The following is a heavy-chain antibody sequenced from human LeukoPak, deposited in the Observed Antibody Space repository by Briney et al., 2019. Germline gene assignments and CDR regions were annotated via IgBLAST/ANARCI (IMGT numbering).Heavy chain of an antibody. CDR3: ARVGRITMVRGAPGSDFDY. CDR2: IYYSGST. D-gene: IGHD3-10*01. CDR1: GGSISSGDYY. J-gene: IGHJ4*02. V-gene: IGHV4-31*03. Sequence: PSQTLSLTCTVSGGSISSGDYYWSWIRQHPGKGLEWIGYIYYSGSTYYNPSLKSRVTISVDTSKNQFSLKLSSVTAADTAVYYCARVGRITMVRGAPGSDFDYWGQGTLVTVSS.